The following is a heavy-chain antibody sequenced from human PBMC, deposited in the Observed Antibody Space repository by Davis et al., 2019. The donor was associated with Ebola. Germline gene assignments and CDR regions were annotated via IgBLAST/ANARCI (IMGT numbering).Heavy chain of an antibody. J-gene: IGHJ6*02. CDR2: IKQDGSEK. CDR1: GFTFSSYW. V-gene: IGHV3-7*03. D-gene: IGHD6-13*01. CDR3: ARDHGEIIAAAGHRSDYYYYYGMDV. Sequence: GGSLRLSCAASGFTFSSYWMSWVRQAPGKGLEWVANIKQDGSEKYYVDSVKGRFTISRDNAKNSLYLQMNSLRAEDTAVYYCARDHGEIIAAAGHRSDYYYYYGMDVWGQGTTVTVSS.